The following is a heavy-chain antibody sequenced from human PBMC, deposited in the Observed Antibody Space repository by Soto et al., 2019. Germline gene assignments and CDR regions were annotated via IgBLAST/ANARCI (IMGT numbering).Heavy chain of an antibody. J-gene: IGHJ6*02. CDR3: ASLMSSGYYYGMDV. CDR2: MNPNSGIA. Sequence: SVKVSCKASGYTFTSYDINWVRQATGQGLEWMGWMNPNSGIANYAQKFQGRVTITADKSTSTAYMELSSLRSEDTAVYYCASLMSSGYYYGMDVWGQGTTVTVSS. V-gene: IGHV1-69*10. D-gene: IGHD3-10*01. CDR1: GYTFTSYD.